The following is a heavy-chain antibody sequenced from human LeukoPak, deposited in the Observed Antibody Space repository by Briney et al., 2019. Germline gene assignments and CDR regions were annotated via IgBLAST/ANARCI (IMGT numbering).Heavy chain of an antibody. CDR2: IYYSGST. CDR1: GGSISSGDYY. V-gene: IGHV4-30-4*01. J-gene: IGHJ3*02. Sequence: PSQTLSLTCTVSGGSISSGDYYWSWIRQPPGKGLEWIGYIYYSGSTYYNPSLKSRVTISVDTSKNQFSLKLSSVTAADTAVYYCARDPTGPRTLGSDAFDIWGQGTMVTVSS. D-gene: IGHD7-27*01. CDR3: ARDPTGPRTLGSDAFDI.